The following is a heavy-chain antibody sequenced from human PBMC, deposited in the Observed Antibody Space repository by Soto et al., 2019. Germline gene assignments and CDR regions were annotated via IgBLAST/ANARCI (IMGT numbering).Heavy chain of an antibody. J-gene: IGHJ5*02. Sequence: SETLSLTSAVYGGSFSGYYWSWIRQPPGKGREWIGEINHSGSTNYNPSIKSRVTISVDTSKNQFSLMLSSVTAADTAVYYCASVWGYCGSGIYFFDPWGQGTLVTVSS. CDR1: GGSFSGYY. V-gene: IGHV4-34*01. CDR2: INHSGST. CDR3: ASVWGYCGSGIYFFDP. D-gene: IGHD3-10*01.